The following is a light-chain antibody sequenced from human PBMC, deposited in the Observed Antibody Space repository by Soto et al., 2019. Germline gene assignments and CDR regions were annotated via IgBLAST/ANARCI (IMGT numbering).Light chain of an antibody. CDR3: ISYTSSSTWV. J-gene: IGLJ3*02. CDR2: EVS. V-gene: IGLV2-14*01. Sequence: QSALTQPASVSGSPGQSITISCTGTSSDVGGYNYVSWYQHHPGKAPKLMIYEVSNRPSGVSDRFSGSRSGNTASLTISGLQAEDESDYYCISYTSSSTWVFGGGTKGTVL. CDR1: SSDVGGYNY.